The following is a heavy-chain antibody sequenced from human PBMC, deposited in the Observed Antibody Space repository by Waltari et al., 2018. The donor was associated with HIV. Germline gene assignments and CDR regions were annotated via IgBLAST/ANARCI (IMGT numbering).Heavy chain of an antibody. CDR1: GLTLRSYG. CDR3: AKDKDSTVTTIFYYYGMDV. D-gene: IGHD4-17*01. J-gene: IGHJ6*02. CDR2: ISYEGSNK. Sequence: QGELVGAGGGAGEPGRDVRLACVAGGLTLRSYGMDRSRQAPGKGLEWVAVISYEGSNKDYADSVKGRFTISRDNSKNKLYLQMSSLRAEDTAVYYCAKDKDSTVTTIFYYYGMDVWGQGTTVTVSS. V-gene: IGHV3-30*18.